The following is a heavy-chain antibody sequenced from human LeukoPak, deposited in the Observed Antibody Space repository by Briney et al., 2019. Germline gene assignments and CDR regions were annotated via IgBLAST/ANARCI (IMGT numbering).Heavy chain of an antibody. Sequence: KPSETLSLTCGVHAPSFSGYFWTWIRQPPGKGLEWIGEISHIGNINYNPSLKSRVTISLDTSNYHFSLKLNSVTAADTAVYYCARHRAGYHLDWWGQGTLVTVSS. D-gene: IGHD3-9*01. CDR1: APSFSGYF. CDR2: ISHIGNI. J-gene: IGHJ4*02. CDR3: ARHRAGYHLDW. V-gene: IGHV4-34*01.